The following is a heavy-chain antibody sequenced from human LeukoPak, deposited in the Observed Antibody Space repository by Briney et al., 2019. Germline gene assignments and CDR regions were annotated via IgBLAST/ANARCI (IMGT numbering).Heavy chain of an antibody. V-gene: IGHV4-59*12. Sequence: SETLSLTCTVSGGSISSYYWSWIRQPPGKGLEWIGYISYSGSTNYNPSLKSRVTISVDRSKNQFSLKLSSVTAADTAVYYCASSYCSGGSCYYYGMDVWGQGTTVTVSS. J-gene: IGHJ6*02. D-gene: IGHD2-15*01. CDR1: GGSISSYY. CDR2: ISYSGST. CDR3: ASSYCSGGSCYYYGMDV.